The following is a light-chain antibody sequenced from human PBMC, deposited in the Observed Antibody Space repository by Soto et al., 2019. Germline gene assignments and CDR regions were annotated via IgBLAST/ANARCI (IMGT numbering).Light chain of an antibody. V-gene: IGLV4-60*02. Sequence: QSVLTQSSSASASLGSSVKLTCTLSSGHRTYIIAWHQQQPGKAPRYLMKLEGSGSYNKGSGVPDRFSGSSSGTDRYLTISNLQFEDEADYYCEAWDSTTRVFGGGTKVTVL. J-gene: IGLJ3*02. CDR1: SGHRTYI. CDR3: EAWDSTTRV. CDR2: LEGSGSY.